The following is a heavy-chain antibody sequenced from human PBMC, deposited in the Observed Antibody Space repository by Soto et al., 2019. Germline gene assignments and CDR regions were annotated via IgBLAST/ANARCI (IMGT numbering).Heavy chain of an antibody. CDR3: AKDIRGYSGYLDY. Sequence: EVQLVESGGGLVQPGRSLRLSCAASGFTFSDYAIHWVRQAPGKGLEWVSGISWSSGTIVYADSVEGRFTISRDNAKNSLSLEMNSLRPEDTALYYCAKDIRGYSGYLDYWGQGSLVTVSS. D-gene: IGHD5-12*01. CDR1: GFTFSDYA. V-gene: IGHV3-9*01. CDR2: ISWSSGTI. J-gene: IGHJ4*02.